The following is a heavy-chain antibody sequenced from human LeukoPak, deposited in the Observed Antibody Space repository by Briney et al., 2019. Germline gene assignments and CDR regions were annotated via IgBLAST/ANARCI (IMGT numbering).Heavy chain of an antibody. Sequence: WETLSLTCTVSGGSISSYYWSWIRQPAGKGLEWIGRIYTSGSTNYNPSLKSRVTMSVDTSKNQFSLKLSSVTAADTAVYYCARVGGTYYDILTGYLTWYYFDYWGQGTLVTVSS. CDR3: ARVGGTYYDILTGYLTWYYFDY. V-gene: IGHV4-4*07. D-gene: IGHD3-9*01. J-gene: IGHJ4*02. CDR2: IYTSGST. CDR1: GGSISSYY.